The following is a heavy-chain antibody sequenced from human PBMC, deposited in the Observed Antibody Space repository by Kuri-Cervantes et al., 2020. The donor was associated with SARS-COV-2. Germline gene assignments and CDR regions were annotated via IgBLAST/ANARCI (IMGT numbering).Heavy chain of an antibody. V-gene: IGHV3-21*01. CDR1: GFTFSSYG. CDR2: ISSSSSYI. D-gene: IGHD2-21*02. CDR3: ARAVVVTAMPFGY. J-gene: IGHJ4*02. Sequence: AETLSLTCAASGFTFSSYGMNWVRQAPGKGLEWVSSISSSSSYIYYADSVKGRFTISRDNAKNSLYLQMNSLRAEDTAVYYCARAVVVTAMPFGYWGQGTLVTVSS.